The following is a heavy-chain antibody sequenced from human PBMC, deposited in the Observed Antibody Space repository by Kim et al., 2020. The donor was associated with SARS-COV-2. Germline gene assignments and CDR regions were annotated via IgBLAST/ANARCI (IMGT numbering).Heavy chain of an antibody. J-gene: IGHJ6*02. CDR1: GGTFSSYA. V-gene: IGHV1-69*13. CDR3: ARENGVDTAMVPYYYYGMDV. CDR2: IIPIFGTA. Sequence: SVKVSCKASGGTFSSYAISWVRQAPGQGLEWMGGIIPIFGTANYAQKFQGRVTITADESTSTAYMELSSLRSEDTAVYYCARENGVDTAMVPYYYYGMDVWGQGTTVTVSS. D-gene: IGHD5-18*01.